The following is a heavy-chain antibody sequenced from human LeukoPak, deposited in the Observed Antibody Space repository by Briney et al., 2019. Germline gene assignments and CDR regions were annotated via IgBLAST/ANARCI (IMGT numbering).Heavy chain of an antibody. CDR1: GYTFTGYY. Sequence: ASVKVSCKASGYTFTGYYMHWVRQAPGQGLEWMGWINPNSGGTNYAQKFQGRVTMTRDTSISTAYMELSRLRSDDTAVYYCARGIVGATRGDRAPNWFDPWGQGTLVTVSS. CDR2: INPNSGGT. D-gene: IGHD1-26*01. J-gene: IGHJ5*02. CDR3: ARGIVGATRGDRAPNWFDP. V-gene: IGHV1-2*02.